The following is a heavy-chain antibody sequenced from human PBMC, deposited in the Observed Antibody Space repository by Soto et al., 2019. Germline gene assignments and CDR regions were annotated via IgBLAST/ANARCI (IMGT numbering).Heavy chain of an antibody. V-gene: IGHV1-18*01. CDR1: GYTFNTYG. CDR3: ARDPHEFWTSYWFDP. J-gene: IGHJ5*02. D-gene: IGHD3-3*01. CDR2: VSAYDGKT. Sequence: ASVKVSCKTSGYTFNTYGINWVRQAPGQGLELMGWVSAYDGKTTYAEKFQGRVTLTTDTSTSTAYMELRSLRSDDTAIYYCARDPHEFWTSYWFDPWGQGTPVTVSS.